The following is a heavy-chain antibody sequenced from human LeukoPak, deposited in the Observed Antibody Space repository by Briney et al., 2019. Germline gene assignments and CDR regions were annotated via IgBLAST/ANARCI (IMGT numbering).Heavy chain of an antibody. CDR3: ARDLGLSWFDP. Sequence: GGSLRLSCAASGFTFSSYEMNWVRQAPGKGLEWVSYISSSGSTINYADSVKGRFTISRDNAKNSLYLQMNSLRAEDTAVYYCARDLGLSWFDPWGQGTLVTVSS. CDR2: ISSSGSTI. J-gene: IGHJ5*02. CDR1: GFTFSSYE. V-gene: IGHV3-48*03.